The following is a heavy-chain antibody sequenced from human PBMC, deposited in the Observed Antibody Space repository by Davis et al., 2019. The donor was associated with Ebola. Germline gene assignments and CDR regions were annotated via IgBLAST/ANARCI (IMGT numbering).Heavy chain of an antibody. CDR2: IYYSGST. CDR3: ARLIPAADGRDY. V-gene: IGHV4-59*08. D-gene: IGHD6-13*01. CDR1: GGSISSYY. Sequence: MPSETLSLTCTVSGGSISSYYWSWIRQPPGKGLEWIGYIYYSGSTNYNPSLKSRVTISVDTSKNQFSLKLSSVTAADTAVYYCARLIPAADGRDYWGQGTLVTVSS. J-gene: IGHJ4*02.